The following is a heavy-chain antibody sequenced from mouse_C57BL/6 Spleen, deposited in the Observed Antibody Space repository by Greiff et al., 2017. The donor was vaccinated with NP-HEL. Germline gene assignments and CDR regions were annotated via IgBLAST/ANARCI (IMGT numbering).Heavy chain of an antibody. J-gene: IGHJ2*01. CDR2: ISSGSSTI. V-gene: IGHV5-17*01. CDR1: GFTFSDYG. Sequence: VQLQQSGGGLVKPGGSLKLSCAASGFTFSDYGMHWVRQAPEKGLEWVAYISSGSSTIYYADTVKGRFTISRDNAKNTLFLQMTSLRSEDTAMYYCARGLGYYFDYWGQGTTLTVSS. CDR3: ARGLGYYFDY. D-gene: IGHD2-4*01.